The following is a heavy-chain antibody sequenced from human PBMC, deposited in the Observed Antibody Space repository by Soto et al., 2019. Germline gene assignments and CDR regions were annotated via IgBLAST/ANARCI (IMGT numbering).Heavy chain of an antibody. J-gene: IGHJ4*02. CDR3: AKDLEAEAVEIRLEIDY. CDR1: GFTFSSYF. Sequence: AVGSLIRSCAASGFTFSSYFIHLFLQAPVKWLEWVAVISYDGSNKYYSDSVKGRFTISRDNYKNTLYLQMNSLRAEDTAVYYCAKDLEAEAVEIRLEIDYWGKGHMVPVSS. V-gene: IGHV3-30*18. CDR2: ISYDGSNK. D-gene: IGHD6-13*01.